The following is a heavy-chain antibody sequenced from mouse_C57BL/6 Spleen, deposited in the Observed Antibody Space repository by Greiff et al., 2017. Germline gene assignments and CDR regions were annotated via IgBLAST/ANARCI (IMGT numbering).Heavy chain of an antibody. V-gene: IGHV1-64*01. CDR2: IHPNSGST. CDR1: GYTFTSYW. D-gene: IGHD1-1*01. J-gene: IGHJ1*03. Sequence: QVQLQQPGAELVKPGASVKLSCKASGYTFTSYWMHWVKQRPGQGLEWIGMIHPNSGSTNYNEKFKSKATLTVDKSSSTAYMKLSSLTSEDSAVYYCASDGHYGSRGYFDVWGTGTTVTVSS. CDR3: ASDGHYGSRGYFDV.